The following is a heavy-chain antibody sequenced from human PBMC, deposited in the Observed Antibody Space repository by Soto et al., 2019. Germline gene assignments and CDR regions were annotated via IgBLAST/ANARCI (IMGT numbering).Heavy chain of an antibody. V-gene: IGHV3-23*01. J-gene: IGHJ4*02. CDR2: ISGSGGST. D-gene: IGHD2-15*01. CDR3: AKDWSSGGSCYDY. Sequence: TGGSLRLSCAASGFTFSSYAMSWVRQAPGEGLEWVSAISGSGGSTYYADSVKGRFTISRDNSKNTLYLQMNSLRAEDTAVYYCAKDWSSGGSCYDYWGQGTLVTVSS. CDR1: GFTFSSYA.